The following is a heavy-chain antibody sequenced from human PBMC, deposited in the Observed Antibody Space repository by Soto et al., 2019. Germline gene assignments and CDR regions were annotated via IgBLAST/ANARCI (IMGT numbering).Heavy chain of an antibody. CDR1: GYTFTSYD. D-gene: IGHD6-19*01. V-gene: IGHV1-8*01. CDR3: ARGWVEQWLVDY. J-gene: IGHJ4*02. CDR2: MNPNSGNT. Sequence: QVQLVQSGAEVKKPGASVKVSCKASGYTFTSYDINWVRQATGQGLEWMGWMNPNSGNTGYAQKFQGRVTMTRNTSRSTAYMELSSLRSEDTAGYYCARGWVEQWLVDYWGQGTLVTVSS.